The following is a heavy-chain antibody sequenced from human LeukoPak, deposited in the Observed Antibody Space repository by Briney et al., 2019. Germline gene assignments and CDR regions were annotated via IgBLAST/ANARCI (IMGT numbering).Heavy chain of an antibody. CDR2: ISGGGVST. J-gene: IGHJ4*02. CDR3: AKGMVRGVIPDY. Sequence: PGGSLRLSCAASGFTFSGYTMSWVRQAPGRGLEWVSAISGGGVSTYYADSIKGRFTISRDDSKNTLYLQMNSLRAEATAVYYCAKGMVRGVIPDYWGQGTLVTVSS. D-gene: IGHD3-10*01. CDR1: GFTFSGYT. V-gene: IGHV3-23*01.